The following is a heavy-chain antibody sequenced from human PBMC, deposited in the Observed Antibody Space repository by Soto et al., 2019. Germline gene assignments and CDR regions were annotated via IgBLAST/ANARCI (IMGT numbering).Heavy chain of an antibody. CDR3: ARGGTMISHGSGAFDI. D-gene: IGHD3-22*01. CDR2: IYYRGST. V-gene: IGHV4-59*01. Sequence: QVQLQESGPGLVKPSETLSLTCTVSGGSISSYYWSWIRQPPGKGLEWIGYIYYRGSTNYNPSLKSRVTISVDTDKNHFSLKLSSVTAADTAVYYCARGGTMISHGSGAFDICGQGTMVTVSS. CDR1: GGSISSYY. J-gene: IGHJ3*02.